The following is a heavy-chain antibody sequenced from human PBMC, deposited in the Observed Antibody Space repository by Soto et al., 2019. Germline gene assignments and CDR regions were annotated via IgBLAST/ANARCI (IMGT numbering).Heavy chain of an antibody. CDR3: ARADGRVHKDGMDV. Sequence: GGSLRLSCAASGFTFSSYAMIWVRQAPGKGLEWVSYISSSSSTIYYADSVKGRFTISRDNAKNSLYLQMNSLRAEDTAVYYCARADGRVHKDGMDVWGQGTTVTVSS. V-gene: IGHV3-48*01. J-gene: IGHJ6*02. CDR1: GFTFSSYA. CDR2: ISSSSSTI. D-gene: IGHD1-1*01.